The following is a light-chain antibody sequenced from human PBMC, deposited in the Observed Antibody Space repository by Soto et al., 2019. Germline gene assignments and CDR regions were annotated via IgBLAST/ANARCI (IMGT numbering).Light chain of an antibody. J-gene: IGLJ2*01. CDR1: TSNIGNNY. CDR3: ETWDDTLRVML. Sequence: QSVLTQPPSASGTPGQKVTISCSGNTSNIGNNYVYWYQQLPGSAPKLLMYRNERRPSGVPDRVSGSKSGTSASLAISGLRSEDEADYYCETWDDTLRVMLFGGGTKVTVL. CDR2: RNE. V-gene: IGLV1-47*01.